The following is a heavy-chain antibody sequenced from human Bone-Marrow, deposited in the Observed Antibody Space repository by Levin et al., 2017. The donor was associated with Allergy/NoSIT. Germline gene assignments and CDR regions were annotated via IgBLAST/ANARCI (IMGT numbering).Heavy chain of an antibody. J-gene: IGHJ6*02. V-gene: IGHV3-33*01. Sequence: GGSLRLSCAASGFTFSSYGMHWVRQAPGKGLKWVAVIWYDGSNKYYADSVKGRFTISRDNSKNTLYLQMNSLRAEDTAVYYCARDPPPLVATTAYYYYYGMDVWGQGTTVTVSS. CDR1: GFTFSSYG. D-gene: IGHD5-12*01. CDR3: ARDPPPLVATTAYYYYYGMDV. CDR2: IWYDGSNK.